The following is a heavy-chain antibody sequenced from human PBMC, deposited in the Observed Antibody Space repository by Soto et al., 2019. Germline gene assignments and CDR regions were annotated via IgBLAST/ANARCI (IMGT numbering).Heavy chain of an antibody. V-gene: IGHV4-59*01. D-gene: IGHD3-22*01. CDR2: VHYTGST. CDR3: ARGRTVRNYADDSSDYFYFFDY. J-gene: IGHJ4*02. CDR1: VDSISTFY. Sequence: PSETLSLTGTVSVDSISTFYWGWMRQSPGKELEWIGYVHYTGSTNYNPSLKSRVTISVDRSKNQFSLKLTSANAADTAVYYCARGRTVRNYADDSSDYFYFFDYWGQGTQVTVSS.